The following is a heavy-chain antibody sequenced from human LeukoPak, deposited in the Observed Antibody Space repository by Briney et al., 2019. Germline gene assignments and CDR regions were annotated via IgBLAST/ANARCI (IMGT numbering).Heavy chain of an antibody. Sequence: SVKVSCKASGGTFSSYAISWVRQAPGQGLEWMGGIIPIFGTANYAQKFQGRVTITADESTSTAYMELSSLRSEDTAVYYCASCVYSSSSPDYFDYWGQGTLVTVSS. D-gene: IGHD6-6*01. CDR3: ASCVYSSSSPDYFDY. CDR1: GGTFSSYA. CDR2: IIPIFGTA. J-gene: IGHJ4*02. V-gene: IGHV1-69*13.